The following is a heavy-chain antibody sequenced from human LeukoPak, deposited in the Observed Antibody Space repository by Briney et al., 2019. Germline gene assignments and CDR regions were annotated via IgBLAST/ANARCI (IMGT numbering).Heavy chain of an antibody. J-gene: IGHJ4*02. V-gene: IGHV1-8*03. CDR2: MNPNSGNT. D-gene: IGHD4-11*01. Sequence: ASVKASCKASGYTFTSYDINWVRQATGQGLEWMGWMNPNSGNTGYAQKFQGRVTITRNTSISTAYMELSSLRSEDTAVYYCARWATVTSYYFDYWGQGTLVTVSS. CDR3: ARWATVTSYYFDY. CDR1: GYTFTSYD.